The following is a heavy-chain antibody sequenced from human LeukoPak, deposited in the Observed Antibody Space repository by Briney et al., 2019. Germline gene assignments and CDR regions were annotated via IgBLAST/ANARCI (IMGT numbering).Heavy chain of an antibody. V-gene: IGHV3-30*02. CDR1: GVTFSSYG. CDR2: IRFDGSNE. J-gene: IGHJ4*02. Sequence: SGGSLRLSCVASGVTFSSYGMHWVRQAPGKGLEWVAFIRFDGSNEYYIDSVKGRFTLSRDNSKNSLFVQMNSLRAEDTAVYFCAKSRSGSANWALQIFDNWGQGTLVTVSS. CDR3: AKSRSGSANWALQIFDN. D-gene: IGHD1-1*01.